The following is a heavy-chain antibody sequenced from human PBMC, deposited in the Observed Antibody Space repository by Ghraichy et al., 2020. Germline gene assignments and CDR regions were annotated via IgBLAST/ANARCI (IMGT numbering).Heavy chain of an antibody. CDR3: AREKPYCGGVCNYFDI. V-gene: IGHV4-61*02. CDR2: INTSGST. CDR1: GASISSGSYY. J-gene: IGHJ4*02. Sequence: SQTLSLTCTVSGASISSGSYYWSWIRQPAGRGLEWIGRINTSGSTFYNPSLKSRVTISVDTSKDQFSLKLGSVTAADTARYYCAREKPYCGGVCNYFDIWGQGTLVSVSS. D-gene: IGHD2-21*02.